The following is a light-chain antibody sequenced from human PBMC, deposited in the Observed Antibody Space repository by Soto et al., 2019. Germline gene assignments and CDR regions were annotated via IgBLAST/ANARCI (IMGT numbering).Light chain of an antibody. CDR2: DAS. J-gene: IGKJ3*01. V-gene: IGKV3-20*01. CDR1: QGVSSSF. Sequence: EIVLTQSPGTLSLSTGERATLSCRASQGVSSSFLDWYQQRPGQPPRLLLYDASSRATGIPDRFSGSGSGPDFTLTIIRLAHEDFALHYCQLYGGSLFTFGPGTKVDI. CDR3: QLYGGSLFT.